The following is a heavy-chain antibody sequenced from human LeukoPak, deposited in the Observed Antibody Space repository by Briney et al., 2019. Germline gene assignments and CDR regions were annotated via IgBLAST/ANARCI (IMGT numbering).Heavy chain of an antibody. Sequence: GASVTVSCKASGYTFTSYYMHWVRQAPGQGLEWMGIINPSGGSTSYAQKFQGRVTMTRDTSTSTVYMELSSLRSEDTAVYYCARSYYYDSSGYYDNESLDYWGQGTLVTVSS. V-gene: IGHV1-46*01. CDR3: ARSYYYDSSGYYDNESLDY. D-gene: IGHD3-22*01. J-gene: IGHJ4*02. CDR1: GYTFTSYY. CDR2: INPSGGST.